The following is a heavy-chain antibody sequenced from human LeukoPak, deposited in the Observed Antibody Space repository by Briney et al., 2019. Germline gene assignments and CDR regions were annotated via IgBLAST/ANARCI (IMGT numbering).Heavy chain of an antibody. CDR2: ISYDGSNK. J-gene: IGHJ4*02. V-gene: IGHV3-30-3*01. Sequence: GGSLRLSCSASGFTFSNYAMHWVRQAPGKGLEWVAVISYDGSNKYYADSVKGRFTISRDNSKNTLYLQMNSLRAEDTAVFYCARDRSSYEYYFDHWGQGTLVTVSS. CDR3: ARDRSSYEYYFDH. CDR1: GFTFSNYA. D-gene: IGHD5-12*01.